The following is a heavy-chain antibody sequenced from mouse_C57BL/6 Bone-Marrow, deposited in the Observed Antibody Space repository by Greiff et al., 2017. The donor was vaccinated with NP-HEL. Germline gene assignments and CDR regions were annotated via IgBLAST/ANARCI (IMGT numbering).Heavy chain of an antibody. V-gene: IGHV1-62-2*01. CDR1: GYTFTEYT. D-gene: IGHD1-1*01. Sequence: VKLMESGAELVKPGASVKLSCKASGYTFTEYTIPWVKQRSGQGLEWIGWFYPGSGSIKYNEKFKDKATLTADKSSSTVYMDLSRLTSEDSAVYFCARHGDYFGSSYGYFDVWGTGTTVTVSS. J-gene: IGHJ1*03. CDR2: FYPGSGSI. CDR3: ARHGDYFGSSYGYFDV.